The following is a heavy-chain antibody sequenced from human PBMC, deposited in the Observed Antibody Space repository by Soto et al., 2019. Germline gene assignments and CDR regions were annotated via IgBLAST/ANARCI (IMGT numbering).Heavy chain of an antibody. CDR3: ARNTLSAAGSDNYGLDA. Sequence: EMQLLESGGGLGQPGGSLRLSCVASPITVYNFAAMSWVRQPPERGLEWVSTISGRGDHRYYADSVKGRFTISRDNAKNSVYLQMDSLRAEDTAVYYCARNTLSAAGSDNYGLDAWGRGTTVAVSS. J-gene: IGHJ6*02. CDR1: PITVYNFAA. CDR2: ISGRGDHR. D-gene: IGHD6-13*01. V-gene: IGHV3-23*01.